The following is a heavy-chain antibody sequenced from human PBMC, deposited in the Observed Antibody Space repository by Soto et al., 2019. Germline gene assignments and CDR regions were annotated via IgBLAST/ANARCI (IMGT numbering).Heavy chain of an antibody. CDR1: GGSISSYY. CDR3: ARRKWQGIDY. D-gene: IGHD5-12*01. V-gene: IGHV4-59*01. Sequence: SETLSLTCTVSGGSISSYYWSWIRQPPGKGLEWIGYIYYSGSTNYNPSLKSRATISVDTSKNQFSLKLSSVTAADTAVYYCARRKWQGIDYWGQGTLVTVSS. CDR2: IYYSGST. J-gene: IGHJ4*02.